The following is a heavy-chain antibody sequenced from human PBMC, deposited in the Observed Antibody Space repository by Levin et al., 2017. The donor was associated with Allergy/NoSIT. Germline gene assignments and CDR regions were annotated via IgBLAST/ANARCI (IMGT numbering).Heavy chain of an antibody. Sequence: SCTVSGGSISSYYWSWIRQPPGKGLEWIGYIYYSGSTNYNPSLKSRVTISVDTSKNQFSLKLSSVTAADTAVYYCARLPSIAARWGWFDPWGQGTLVTVSS. CDR3: ARLPSIAARWGWFDP. CDR2: IYYSGST. CDR1: GGSISSYY. D-gene: IGHD6-6*01. J-gene: IGHJ5*02. V-gene: IGHV4-59*01.